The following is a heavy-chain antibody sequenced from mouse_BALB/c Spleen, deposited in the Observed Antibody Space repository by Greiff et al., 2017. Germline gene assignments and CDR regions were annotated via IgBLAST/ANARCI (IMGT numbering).Heavy chain of an antibody. V-gene: IGHV2-6-7*01. CDR3: ARGGLRSYYAMDY. CDR2: IWGDGST. J-gene: IGHJ4*01. CDR1: GFSLTGYG. Sequence: VKVVESGPGLVAPSQSLSITCTVSGFSLTGYGVNWVRQPPGKGLEWLGMIWGDGSTDYNSALKSRLSISKDNSKSQVFLKMNSLQTDDTARYYLARGGLRSYYAMDYWGQGTSVTVSS. D-gene: IGHD1-1*01.